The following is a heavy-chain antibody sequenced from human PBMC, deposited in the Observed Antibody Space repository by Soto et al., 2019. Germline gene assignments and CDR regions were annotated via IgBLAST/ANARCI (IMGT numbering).Heavy chain of an antibody. CDR3: ARVRGDILTGYSDY. CDR2: IDQSGST. Sequence: QVQLQESGPGLVKPSGTLSLTCAVSGGSISSSNWWSWVRQPPGKGLEWIGEIDQSGSTNYNPSLKSRVTISVDKSKNQFSLKLSSVTAADTAVYYCARVRGDILTGYSDYWGQGTLVTVSS. V-gene: IGHV4-4*02. D-gene: IGHD3-9*01. J-gene: IGHJ4*02. CDR1: GGSISSSNW.